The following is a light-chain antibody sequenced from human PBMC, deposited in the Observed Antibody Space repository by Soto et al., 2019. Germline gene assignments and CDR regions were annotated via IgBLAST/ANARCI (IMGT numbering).Light chain of an antibody. CDR3: QQYNNWPPIT. CDR2: GAS. CDR1: QIVSSTY. V-gene: IGKV3-15*01. J-gene: IGKJ5*01. Sequence: EIVLTQSAGTLSLSPGERATLSCRASQIVSSTYLAWFQQKAGQAPRLLIYGASTRATGIPARFSGSGSGTEFTPTISSLQSEDFAVYYCQQYNNWPPITFGQGTRLEIK.